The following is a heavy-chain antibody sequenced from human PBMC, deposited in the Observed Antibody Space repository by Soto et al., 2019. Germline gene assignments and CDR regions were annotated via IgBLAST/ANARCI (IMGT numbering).Heavy chain of an antibody. V-gene: IGHV4-30-2*01. CDR2: IYHSGST. J-gene: IGHJ5*02. Sequence: QLQLQESGSGLVKPSQTLSLTCAVSGGSISSGGYSWSWIRQPPGKGLECIGYIYHSGSTYYNPSPKSRVTLPVDSSKNQFSLKLSSVTAADTAVYYCASRPPYYYGSGSYGFDPWGQGTLVTVSS. CDR3: ASRPPYYYGSGSYGFDP. CDR1: GGSISSGGYS. D-gene: IGHD3-10*01.